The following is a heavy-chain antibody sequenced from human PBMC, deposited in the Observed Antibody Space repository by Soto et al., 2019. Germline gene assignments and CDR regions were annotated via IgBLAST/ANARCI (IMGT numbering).Heavy chain of an antibody. CDR2: IYYSGST. Sequence: SETLSLTCTVSGGSISSSSYYWGWIRQPPGKGLEWIGSIYYSGSTYYNPSLKSRVTISVDTSKNQFSLKLSSVTAADTAVYYCARQDYLFDFDYWGQGTLVT. D-gene: IGHD4-17*01. CDR3: ARQDYLFDFDY. CDR1: GGSISSSSYY. V-gene: IGHV4-39*01. J-gene: IGHJ4*02.